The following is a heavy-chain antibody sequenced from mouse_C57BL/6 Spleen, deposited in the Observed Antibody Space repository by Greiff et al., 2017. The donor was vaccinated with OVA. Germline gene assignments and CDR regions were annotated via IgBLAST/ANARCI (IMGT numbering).Heavy chain of an antibody. J-gene: IGHJ2*01. V-gene: IGHV1-82*01. CDR1: GYAFSSSW. CDR3: ARWDYYSNYGSY. CDR2: IYPGDGDT. Sequence: QVQLKESGPELVKPGASVKISCKASGYAFSSSWMNWVKQRPGKGLEWIGRIYPGDGDTNYNGKFKGKATLTADKSSSTAYMQLSSLTSEDSAVYFCARWDYYSNYGSYWGQGTTLTVSS. D-gene: IGHD2-5*01.